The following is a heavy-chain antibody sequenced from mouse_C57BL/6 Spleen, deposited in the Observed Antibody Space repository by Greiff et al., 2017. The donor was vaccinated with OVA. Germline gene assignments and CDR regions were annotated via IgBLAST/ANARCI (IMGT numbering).Heavy chain of an antibody. CDR2: ISSGGSYT. V-gene: IGHV5-6*01. CDR1: GFTFSSYG. CDR3: AREGQDYCDY. J-gene: IGHJ2*01. D-gene: IGHD3-3*01. Sequence: EVKLMESGGDLVKPGGSLKLSCAASGFTFSSYGMSWVRQTPDKRLEWVATISSGGSYTYYPDSVKGRFTISRDNAKNTLYLQMSSLKSEDTAMYYCAREGQDYCDYWGQGTTLTVSS.